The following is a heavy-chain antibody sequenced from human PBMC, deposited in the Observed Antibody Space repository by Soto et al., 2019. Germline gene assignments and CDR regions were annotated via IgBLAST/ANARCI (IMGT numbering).Heavy chain of an antibody. CDR1: GGTFSSYA. V-gene: IGHV1-69*06. D-gene: IGHD3-22*01. CDR2: IIPISGTA. CDR3: ARMGDDSSGYYYGG. Sequence: SVKVSCKASGGTFSSYAISWVRQAPGQGLEWMGGIIPISGTANYAQKFQGRVTITADKSTSTAYMELSSLRSEGTAVYYCARMGDDSSGYYYGGWGQGTMVTVYS. J-gene: IGHJ4*02.